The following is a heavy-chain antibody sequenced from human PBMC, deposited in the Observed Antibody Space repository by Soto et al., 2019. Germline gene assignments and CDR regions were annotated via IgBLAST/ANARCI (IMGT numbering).Heavy chain of an antibody. J-gene: IGHJ4*02. CDR3: ARDGHGGSGYFYFDY. V-gene: IGHV1-3*01. D-gene: IGHD2-15*01. CDR1: GYTFTSYA. Sequence: ASVKVSCKASGYTFTSYAMHWVRQAPGQRLEWMGWINAGNGNTKYSQKFQGRVTITRDTSASTAYMELSSLRSEDTAVYYCARDGHGGSGYFYFDYWGQGTLVTVSS. CDR2: INAGNGNT.